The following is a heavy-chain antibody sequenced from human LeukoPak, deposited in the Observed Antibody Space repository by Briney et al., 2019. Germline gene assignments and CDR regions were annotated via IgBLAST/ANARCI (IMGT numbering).Heavy chain of an antibody. V-gene: IGHV3-11*04. D-gene: IGHD3-3*01. Sequence: KSGGSLRLSCAASGFTFSDFYMSWIRQAPGKGLEWVSYISSGGSIRYYADSVKGRFTISRDNAKNSLYLQMNSLRAEDTAVYYCARDPNLHLRFLEWGNDYWGQGTLVTVSS. J-gene: IGHJ4*02. CDR3: ARDPNLHLRFLEWGNDY. CDR2: ISSGGSIR. CDR1: GFTFSDFY.